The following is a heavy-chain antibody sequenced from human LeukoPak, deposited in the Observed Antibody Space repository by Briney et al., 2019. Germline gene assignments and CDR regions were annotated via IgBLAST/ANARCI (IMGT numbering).Heavy chain of an antibody. V-gene: IGHV5-51*01. CDR1: GYSFTSYW. CDR2: IYPGDSDI. Sequence: GEALTVSCKGSGYSFTSYWIGWVRQMPGKGLEWMGIIYPGDSDIRYSPSFQGQVTISADKSISTAYLQWSSLKASDTAMYYCAREYRGPFDYWGQGTLVTVSS. CDR3: AREYRGPFDY. J-gene: IGHJ4*02. D-gene: IGHD1-1*01.